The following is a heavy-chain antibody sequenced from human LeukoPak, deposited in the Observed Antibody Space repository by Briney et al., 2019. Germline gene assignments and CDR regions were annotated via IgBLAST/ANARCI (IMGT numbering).Heavy chain of an antibody. CDR1: GYTFTGYC. J-gene: IGHJ4*02. Sequence: ASVKVSCKASGYTFTGYCMHWVRQAPGQGLEWMGWINPNSGGTNYAQKFQGRVTMTRDTSISTAYMELSRLRSDDTAVYYCARGGFLGYDYVWGSYRSSYYFDYWGQGTLVTVSS. D-gene: IGHD3-16*02. V-gene: IGHV1-2*02. CDR3: ARGGFLGYDYVWGSYRSSYYFDY. CDR2: INPNSGGT.